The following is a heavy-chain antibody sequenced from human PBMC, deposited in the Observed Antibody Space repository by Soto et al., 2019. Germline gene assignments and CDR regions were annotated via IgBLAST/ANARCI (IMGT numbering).Heavy chain of an antibody. CDR3: ARISSVEHHGHVNGGLDV. CDR1: VGSIRSYY. D-gene: IGHD1-1*01. V-gene: IGHV4-59*01. Sequence: PSETLSLTCTFSVGSIRSYYWSWIRQSPEKGLEWIGYFYHSGNSNYNPSLKSRVTISVDTSKNQLSLSLRSVTAADTAVYFCARISSVEHHGHVNGGLDVWGQGTTVTVSS. J-gene: IGHJ6*02. CDR2: FYHSGNS.